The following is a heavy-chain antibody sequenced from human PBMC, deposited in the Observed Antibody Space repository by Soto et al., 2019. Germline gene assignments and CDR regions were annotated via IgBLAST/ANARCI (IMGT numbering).Heavy chain of an antibody. Sequence: LSLTCTVSGGSISSGGYYWSWIRQHPGKGLEWIGYIYYSGSTYYNPSLKSRVTISVDTSKNQFSLKLSSVTAADTAVYYCARDLRWHGSGSYSYYGMDVWGQGTTVTVSS. CDR2: IYYSGST. V-gene: IGHV4-31*03. CDR3: ARDLRWHGSGSYSYYGMDV. D-gene: IGHD3-10*01. CDR1: GGSISSGGYY. J-gene: IGHJ6*02.